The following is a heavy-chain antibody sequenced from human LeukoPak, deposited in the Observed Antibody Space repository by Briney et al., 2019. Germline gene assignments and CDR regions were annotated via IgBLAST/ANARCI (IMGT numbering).Heavy chain of an antibody. V-gene: IGHV1-24*01. J-gene: IGHJ6*02. CDR1: GYTLSELS. Sequence: ASVKVSCKVSGYTLSELSMHWVRRAPGKGLEWMGGFDPEDGERIYAEKFKGRVTMTEDTSTNTACMELSSLRSEDTAVYYCAGRETVYYYYYYGMDVWGQGTTVTVSS. CDR2: FDPEDGER. D-gene: IGHD1-26*01. CDR3: AGRETVYYYYYYGMDV.